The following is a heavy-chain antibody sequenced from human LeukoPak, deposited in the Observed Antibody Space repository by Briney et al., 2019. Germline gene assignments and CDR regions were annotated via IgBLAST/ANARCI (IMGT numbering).Heavy chain of an antibody. Sequence: GGSLRLSCAASGFTFSSYGMHWVRQAPGKGLEWVAVISYDGSNKYYADSVKGRFTISRDNSKNTLYLQMNSLRAEDTAVYYCARDSSGSYFDPHYFDYWGQGTLVTVSS. CDR1: GFTFSSYG. V-gene: IGHV3-30*03. J-gene: IGHJ4*02. D-gene: IGHD1-26*01. CDR2: ISYDGSNK. CDR3: ARDSSGSYFDPHYFDY.